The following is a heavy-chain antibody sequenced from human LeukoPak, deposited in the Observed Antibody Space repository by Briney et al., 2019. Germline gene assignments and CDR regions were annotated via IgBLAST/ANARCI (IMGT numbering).Heavy chain of an antibody. CDR2: INQDGGKK. Sequence: GGSLRLSCAASGFNFSSYWMSWVRQAPGKGLEWVANINQDGGKKYYVDSVRGRFTISRDNAKNSLYLQMNSLRAEDTAVYYCASLLRGYSYGPTEFDYWGQGTLVTVSS. CDR1: GFNFSSYW. J-gene: IGHJ4*02. V-gene: IGHV3-7*01. CDR3: ASLLRGYSYGPTEFDY. D-gene: IGHD5-18*01.